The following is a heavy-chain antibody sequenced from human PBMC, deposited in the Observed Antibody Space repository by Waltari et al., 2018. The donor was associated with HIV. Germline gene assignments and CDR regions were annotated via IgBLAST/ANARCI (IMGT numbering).Heavy chain of an antibody. CDR3: VRDGMVATFDH. CDR2: IDSAGSRI. CDR1: GFTFSVHW. D-gene: IGHD5-12*01. Sequence: EVQLVESGGDLVQPGGSLRLSCAASGFTFSVHWMHWVCQVPGKGLVWVARIDSAGSRISYADSVKGRFSISRDNAESTLYLQMNSLRVEDTAVYYCVRDGMVATFDHWGQGTLVTVSS. J-gene: IGHJ4*02. V-gene: IGHV3-74*01.